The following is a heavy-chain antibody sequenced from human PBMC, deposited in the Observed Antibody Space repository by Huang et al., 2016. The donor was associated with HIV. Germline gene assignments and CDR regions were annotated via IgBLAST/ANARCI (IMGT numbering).Heavy chain of an antibody. V-gene: IGHV4-39*02. D-gene: IGHD1-1*01. Sequence: QVQLQESGQGLVKPSDTLSLTCMFSGDSVDNSYSSWGWVRQPQGKGLEWMGSIYSNVNTYYNKYLKSRITISVDTSKNHFSLNLKTVTAADTAVYYCSRGPSTPATELWGQGTMVTVSS. CDR2: IYSNVNT. CDR1: GDSVDNSYSS. CDR3: SRGPSTPATEL. J-gene: IGHJ3*01.